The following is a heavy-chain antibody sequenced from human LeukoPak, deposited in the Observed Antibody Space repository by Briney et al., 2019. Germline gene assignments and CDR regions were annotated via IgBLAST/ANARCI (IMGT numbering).Heavy chain of an antibody. D-gene: IGHD3-22*01. CDR3: ASVPYDSSGYYYFSFDY. J-gene: IGHJ4*02. CDR2: ISSSGSTI. V-gene: IGHV3-48*03. Sequence: GGSLRLSCAASGFTFSSYEMNWVRQAPRKGLEWVSYISSSGSTIYYADSVKGRFTISRDNAKNSLYLQMNSVRAEDTAVYYCASVPYDSSGYYYFSFDYWGQGTLVTVSS. CDR1: GFTFSSYE.